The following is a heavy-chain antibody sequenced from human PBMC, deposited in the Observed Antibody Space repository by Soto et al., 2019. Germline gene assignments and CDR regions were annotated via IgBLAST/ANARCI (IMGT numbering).Heavy chain of an antibody. J-gene: IGHJ4*02. CDR3: ARDKITGLFDY. Sequence: SETLSLTCTVSGGSISSCDYYWTWIRQPPGTGLEWIGEINHSGSTNYNPSLKSRVTISVDTSKNQFSLKLTSVTAADTAVYYCARDKITGLFDYWGQGTLVSVSS. CDR2: INHSGST. D-gene: IGHD2-8*02. CDR1: GGSISSCDYY. V-gene: IGHV4-39*07.